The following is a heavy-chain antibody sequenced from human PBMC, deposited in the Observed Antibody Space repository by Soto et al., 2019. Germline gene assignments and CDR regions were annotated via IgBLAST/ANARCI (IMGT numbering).Heavy chain of an antibody. CDR2: IIPIFGTA. V-gene: IGHV1-69*13. J-gene: IGHJ6*02. CDR1: GCTFSSYA. D-gene: IGHD5-12*01. CDR3: AREDMATIKDYYYYGMDV. Sequence: SVKVSCKASGCTFSSYAISWVRQAPGQGLEWMGGIIPIFGTANYAQKFQGRVTITADESTSTAYMELSSLRSEDTAVYYCAREDMATIKDYYYYGMDVWGQGTTVTVSS.